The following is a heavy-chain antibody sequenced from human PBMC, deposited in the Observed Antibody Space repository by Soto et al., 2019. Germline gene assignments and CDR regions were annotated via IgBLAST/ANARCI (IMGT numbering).Heavy chain of an antibody. CDR1: GYSFAGYW. Sequence: GESLKISCKGSGYSFAGYWITWVRQKPEKGLEWMGRIDPSDSQTYYSPSFRGHVTISVTKSITTVFLQWSSLRAPDTAMYYCARQIYDSDTGPNFQYYFDSWGQGTPVTVSS. J-gene: IGHJ4*02. CDR2: IDPSDSQT. D-gene: IGHD3-22*01. V-gene: IGHV5-10-1*01. CDR3: ARQIYDSDTGPNFQYYFDS.